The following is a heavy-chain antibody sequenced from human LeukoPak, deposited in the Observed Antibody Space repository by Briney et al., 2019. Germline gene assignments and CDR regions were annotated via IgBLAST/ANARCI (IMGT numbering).Heavy chain of an antibody. D-gene: IGHD3-10*01. V-gene: IGHV3-11*04. Sequence: GGSLRLSCAASGITFSDHYMSWIRQAPGKGLEWLSYISSGGDSIYYADSVKGRFTISRDNAKNSVSLRMNSLRAEDTAVYYCASGSYGSGFYYFYYMDVWGKGTTVTVSS. CDR3: ASGSYGSGFYYFYYMDV. CDR1: GITFSDHY. J-gene: IGHJ6*03. CDR2: ISSGGDSI.